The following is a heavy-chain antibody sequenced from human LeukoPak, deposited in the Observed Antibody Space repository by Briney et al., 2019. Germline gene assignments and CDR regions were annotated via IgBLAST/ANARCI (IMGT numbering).Heavy chain of an antibody. CDR3: ASDYGGNSDDNWFDP. Sequence: PSETLSLTCVVSGGSISSTSYYWDWIRQPPGKGLEWIGSIYYSGSTYYNPSLKSRVTISVDTSKNQFSLKLSSVTAADTAVYYCASDYGGNSDDNWFDPWGQGTLVTVSS. D-gene: IGHD4-23*01. J-gene: IGHJ5*02. CDR1: GGSISSTSYY. V-gene: IGHV4-39*07. CDR2: IYYSGST.